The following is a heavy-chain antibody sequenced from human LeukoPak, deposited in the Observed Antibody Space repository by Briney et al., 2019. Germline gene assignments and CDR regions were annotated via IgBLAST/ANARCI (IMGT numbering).Heavy chain of an antibody. CDR3: ARLDIVVVPAAPDYYYYMDV. CDR2: INHSGST. D-gene: IGHD2-2*03. J-gene: IGHJ6*03. Sequence: SETLSLTCAVYGGSFSGYYWSWIRQPPGKGLEWIGEINHSGSTNYNPSLKSRVTISVDTSKNQFSLKLSSVTAADTAVYYCARLDIVVVPAAPDYYYYMDVWGKGTTVTVSS. CDR1: GGSFSGYY. V-gene: IGHV4-34*01.